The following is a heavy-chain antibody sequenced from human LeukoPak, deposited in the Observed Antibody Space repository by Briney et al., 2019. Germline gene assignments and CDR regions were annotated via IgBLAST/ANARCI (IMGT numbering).Heavy chain of an antibody. CDR2: IRGSGGGT. J-gene: IGHJ3*02. CDR1: GFTFNNYD. D-gene: IGHD2-21*02. Sequence: PGGTLRLSCAASGFTFNNYDMSWVRQAPGKGLEWVSTIRGSGGGTYYADSVKGRFTISRDNSKNTLFLQMNSLRAEDAAVYYCAKPACGGDCPVGYNAFDIWGQGTMVTVSS. CDR3: AKPACGGDCPVGYNAFDI. V-gene: IGHV3-23*01.